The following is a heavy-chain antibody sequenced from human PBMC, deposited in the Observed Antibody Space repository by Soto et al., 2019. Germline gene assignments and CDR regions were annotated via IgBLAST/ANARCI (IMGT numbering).Heavy chain of an antibody. CDR1: GFTLSNYW. CDR2: INSYGTSV. CDR3: ASWVGYCSGSTCKNAFDI. V-gene: IGHV3-74*01. J-gene: IGHJ3*02. D-gene: IGHD2-15*01. Sequence: PGGSLRLSCAASGFTLSNYWMHWVRQAPGKGLVWVSRINSYGTSVNYAESVEGRFTISRDNAKNTLYLQMNSLRAEDMAVYYCASWVGYCSGSTCKNAFDIWGQGTMVTVSS.